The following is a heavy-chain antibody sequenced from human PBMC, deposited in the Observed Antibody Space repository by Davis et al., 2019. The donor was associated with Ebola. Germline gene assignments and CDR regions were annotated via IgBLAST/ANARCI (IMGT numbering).Heavy chain of an antibody. CDR3: ARMQVGAYYFDY. CDR2: IYPADSDI. V-gene: IGHV5-51*01. CDR1: GYTFTNYW. D-gene: IGHD4/OR15-4a*01. Sequence: GESLKISCKGSGYTFTNYWIGWVRQVPGKGLEWMGIIYPADSDIRYSLSFQGQVTISADKSISTAYLQWSSLKASDTAMYYCARMQVGAYYFDYWGQGTLVTVSS. J-gene: IGHJ4*02.